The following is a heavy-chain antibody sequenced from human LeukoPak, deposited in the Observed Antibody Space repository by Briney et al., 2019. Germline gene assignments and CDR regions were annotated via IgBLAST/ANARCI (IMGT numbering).Heavy chain of an antibody. CDR2: ISPNSGGT. D-gene: IGHD3-10*01. Sequence: GASVKVSCKASGFTFSGYYMHWVRQAPGQGLEWMAWISPNSGGTNYVQKFQGRVTVTRDTSISTDYMEINGLTSDDTALYYCAREPSGSGVYDYWGQGTLVTVSS. V-gene: IGHV1-2*02. CDR1: GFTFSGYY. J-gene: IGHJ4*02. CDR3: AREPSGSGVYDY.